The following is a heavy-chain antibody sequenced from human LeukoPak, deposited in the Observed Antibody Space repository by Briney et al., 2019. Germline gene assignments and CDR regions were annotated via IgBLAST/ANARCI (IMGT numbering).Heavy chain of an antibody. CDR2: INAGNGNT. D-gene: IGHD3-10*01. Sequence: ASVKVSCKASGYTFTSYAMHWVRQAPGQRLEWMGWINAGNGNTKYSQKFQGRVTITRDTSASTAYMELSSLRSEDTAVYYCALQGVRGVSYYFDYWGQGTLVVVSS. CDR3: ALQGVRGVSYYFDY. CDR1: GYTFTSYA. V-gene: IGHV1-3*01. J-gene: IGHJ4*02.